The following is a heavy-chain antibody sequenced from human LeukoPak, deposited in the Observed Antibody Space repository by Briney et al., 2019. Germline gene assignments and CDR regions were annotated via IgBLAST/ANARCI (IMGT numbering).Heavy chain of an antibody. J-gene: IGHJ6*03. CDR3: AKEKKGQSSGYYYYYYYYMDV. V-gene: IGHV3-23*01. Sequence: GGSLRLSCAASGFTFSSYAMSWVRQAPGKGLEWVSAISGSGGSTYYADSVKGRFTISRDNSKNTLYLQMNSLRAEDTAVYYCAKEKKGQSSGYYYYYYYYMDVWGKGTTVTISS. CDR1: GFTFSSYA. D-gene: IGHD3-22*01. CDR2: ISGSGGST.